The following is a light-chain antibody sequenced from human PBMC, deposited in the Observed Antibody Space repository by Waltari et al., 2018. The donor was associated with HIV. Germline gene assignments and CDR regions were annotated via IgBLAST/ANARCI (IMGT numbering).Light chain of an antibody. J-gene: IGLJ2*01. Sequence: QSALTQPASVSGSPGQSITISCTETSGDVDNYHLVSWYQQYTGRAPKLLIYAVTKRPSGVSKRFSGSKSGNTASLTISDLQAEDEAKYYCCSYGNSGTFVLFGGWTRLTV. CDR3: CSYGNSGTFVL. V-gene: IGLV2-23*02. CDR2: AVT. CDR1: SGDVDNYHL.